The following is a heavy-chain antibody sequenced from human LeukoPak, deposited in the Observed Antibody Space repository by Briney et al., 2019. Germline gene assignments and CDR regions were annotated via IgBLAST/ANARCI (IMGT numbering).Heavy chain of an antibody. Sequence: GGSLRLSCDASGFTFRKSWMIWARQSTGKGRVCVGRMKSNTGCGKTYYAEPVKGRITISSDDSNNQLYLQMNSLKAEDEALYYCTTGYGAGSYYSGTFDYWGQGTLVTVSS. V-gene: IGHV3-15*01. CDR3: TTGYGAGSYYSGTFDY. CDR1: GFTFRKSW. J-gene: IGHJ4*02. D-gene: IGHD3-10*01. CDR2: MKSNTGCGKT.